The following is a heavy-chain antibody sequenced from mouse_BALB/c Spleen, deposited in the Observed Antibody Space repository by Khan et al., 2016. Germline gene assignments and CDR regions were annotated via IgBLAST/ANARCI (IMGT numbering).Heavy chain of an antibody. CDR2: ISSGGSYT. Sequence: EVELVESGGDLVKPGGSLKLSCAASGFTFSSYGMSWVRQTPDKRLEWVATISSGGSYTYYPDSVKGRFTISRDNAKNTLYLQMSSLKSEDTAMYYCARHLNYFNYCGQGTTLTVSS. V-gene: IGHV5-6*01. CDR1: GFTFSSYG. CDR3: ARHLNYFNY. J-gene: IGHJ2*01.